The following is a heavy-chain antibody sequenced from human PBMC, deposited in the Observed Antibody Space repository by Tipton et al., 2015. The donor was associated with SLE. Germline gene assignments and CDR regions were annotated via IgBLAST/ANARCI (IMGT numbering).Heavy chain of an antibody. D-gene: IGHD3-10*01. J-gene: IGHJ4*02. V-gene: IGHV3-74*03. CDR2: VNIDGVTT. CDR1: GVTFISHW. Sequence: SLRLSCAVSGVTFISHWMYWVRQAPGKGLGWVSRVNIDGVTTEYAHSVRGRFTISRDNAKNTVYLQMNSLSAEDTAVYYCARIHYYGSGSRDYWGQGTLVTVSS. CDR3: ARIHYYGSGSRDY.